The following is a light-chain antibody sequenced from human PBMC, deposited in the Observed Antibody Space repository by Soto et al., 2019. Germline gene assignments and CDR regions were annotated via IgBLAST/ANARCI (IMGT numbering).Light chain of an antibody. CDR1: SSDVGDYNY. J-gene: IGLJ1*01. CDR3: CSYAGSYTYV. Sequence: QSALTQPRSVSGSPGQSVTISCTGTSSDVGDYNYVSWYQQHPGKAPKLMIYDVRKWPSGVPDRFSGSKSGNTASLTISGLQAEDEADYYCCSYAGSYTYVFGTGTKLTVL. CDR2: DVR. V-gene: IGLV2-11*01.